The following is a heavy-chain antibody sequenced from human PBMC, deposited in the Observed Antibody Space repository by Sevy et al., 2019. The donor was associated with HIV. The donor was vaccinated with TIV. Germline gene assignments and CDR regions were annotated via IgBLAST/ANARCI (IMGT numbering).Heavy chain of an antibody. D-gene: IGHD1-7*01. CDR2: LWYDAADT. CDR1: RFALNSFA. V-gene: IGHV3-30*07. J-gene: IGHJ4*02. CDR3: ARAGRPSNYPEHPRLYFDS. Sequence: GGSLRLSCAASRFALNSFAMHWVRQTPDKGLEWLAVLWYDAADTYYSDSVKGRFSISRDNSKNTLYLQMSSLRLEDTAVYYCARAGRPSNYPEHPRLYFDSWGQGTLVTVSS.